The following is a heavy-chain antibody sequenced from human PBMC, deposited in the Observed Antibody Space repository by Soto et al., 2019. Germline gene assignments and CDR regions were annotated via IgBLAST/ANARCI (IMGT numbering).Heavy chain of an antibody. Sequence: GGLQRHRYTASGLNIVNPWMHWVSQEPGKGLEWVSRMNSDGSTANYADSVKGRFTGSRDNAKYTLYLQMNSLRAEDTAGYHCGTADVAFWGPGTSVTGFS. D-gene: IGHD3-3*02. CDR1: GLNIVNPW. V-gene: IGHV3-74*01. CDR3: GTADVAF. CDR2: MNSDGSTA. J-gene: IGHJ4*02.